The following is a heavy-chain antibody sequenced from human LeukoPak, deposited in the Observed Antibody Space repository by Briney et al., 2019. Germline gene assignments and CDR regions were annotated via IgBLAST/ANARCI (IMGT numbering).Heavy chain of an antibody. V-gene: IGHV3-30-3*01. Sequence: GGSLRLSCAASGFTFSSYAMHWVRQAPGKGLEWVAVISYDGSNKYYADSVKGRFTISRDNSKNTLYLQMNSLRAEDTAVYYCAKGSDYFWSAIQYHFDYWGQGTLVAVSS. CDR2: ISYDGSNK. J-gene: IGHJ4*02. D-gene: IGHD3-3*01. CDR1: GFTFSSYA. CDR3: AKGSDYFWSAIQYHFDY.